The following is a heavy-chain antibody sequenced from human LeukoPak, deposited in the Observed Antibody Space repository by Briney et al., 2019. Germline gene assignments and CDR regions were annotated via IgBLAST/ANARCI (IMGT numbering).Heavy chain of an antibody. CDR3: AKDVLHYDSSGYYYIFDY. Sequence: GRSLRLSCXASGFTFSSXXXXXXXQAXXXXLXXXXXXXYXGSNKYYADSVKGRFTISRDNSKNTLYLQMNSLRAEDTAVYYCAKDVLHYDSSGYYYIFDYWGQGTLVTVSS. J-gene: IGHJ4*02. V-gene: IGHV3-30*18. CDR1: GFTFSSXX. D-gene: IGHD3-22*01. CDR2: XXYXGSNK.